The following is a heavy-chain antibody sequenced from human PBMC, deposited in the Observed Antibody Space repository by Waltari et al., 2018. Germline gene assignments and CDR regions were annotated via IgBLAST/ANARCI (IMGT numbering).Heavy chain of an antibody. D-gene: IGHD5-12*01. V-gene: IGHV4-61*02. Sequence: QVQLQESGPGLVKPSQTLSLTCTVSGGSISSGSYYWSWIRQPAGKGLEWIGRIYTSGSTNYNPSLKSRVTISVDTSKNQFSLKLSSVTAADTAVYYCAREIARFGFNSGYDLCHFDYWGQGTLVTVSS. CDR1: GGSISSGSYY. CDR2: IYTSGST. J-gene: IGHJ4*02. CDR3: AREIARFGFNSGYDLCHFDY.